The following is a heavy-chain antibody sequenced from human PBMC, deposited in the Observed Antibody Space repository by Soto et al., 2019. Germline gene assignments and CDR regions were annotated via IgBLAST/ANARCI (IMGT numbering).Heavy chain of an antibody. CDR2: ISYDGSNK. D-gene: IGHD1-26*01. J-gene: IGHJ6*02. V-gene: IGHV3-30*18. CDR1: GFTFSSYG. Sequence: QVQLVESGGGVVQPGRFLRLSCAASGFTFSSYGMHWVRQAPGKGLEWVAVISYDGSNKYYADSVKGRFTISRDNSKNTLYLQMNSLRAEDTAVYYCAKDRPSGSRPYYYGMDVWGQGTTVTVSS. CDR3: AKDRPSGSRPYYYGMDV.